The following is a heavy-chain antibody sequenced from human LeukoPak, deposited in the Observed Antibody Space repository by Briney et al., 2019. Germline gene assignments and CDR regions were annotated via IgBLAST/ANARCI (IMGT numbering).Heavy chain of an antibody. D-gene: IGHD3-22*01. Sequence: SETLSLXCTVSGGSISSYYWSWIRQPPGKGLEWIGYIYYSGSTNYNPSLKSRVTISVDTSKNQFSLKLSSVTAADTAVYYCARAGESDSSGYYYGFVDYWGQGTLVTVSS. V-gene: IGHV4-59*01. J-gene: IGHJ4*02. CDR1: GGSISSYY. CDR3: ARAGESDSSGYYYGFVDY. CDR2: IYYSGST.